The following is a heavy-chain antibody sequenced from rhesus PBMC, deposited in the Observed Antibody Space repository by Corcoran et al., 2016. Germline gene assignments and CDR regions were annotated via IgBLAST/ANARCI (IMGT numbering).Heavy chain of an antibody. J-gene: IGHJ4*01. V-gene: IGHV4-93*01. Sequence: QVQESGPTVVKPSETLSLTCTVSGGSIRSNYWWTWIRQSPGKGLEWIGGFFGGSATTEYTPFFKRRVSISTDTSKNQVSLKMTSVTAADTAVYYCASTDCSNSDCSSGDLWGQGVLVTVTS. D-gene: IGHD2-15*01. CDR1: GGSIRSNYW. CDR3: ASTDCSNSDCSSGDL. CDR2: FFGGSATT.